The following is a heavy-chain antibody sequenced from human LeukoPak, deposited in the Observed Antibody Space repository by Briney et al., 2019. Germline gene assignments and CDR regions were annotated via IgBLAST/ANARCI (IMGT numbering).Heavy chain of an antibody. D-gene: IGHD6-13*01. CDR2: ISGSGGST. CDR3: AKDLIWRVGYSSS. V-gene: IGHV3-23*01. Sequence: PGGSLRLSCAASGFTFSSYAMSWVRQAPGKGPEWVSAISGSGGSTNYADSVKGRFTISRDNSKNTLYLQMNSLRAEDTAVYYCAKDLIWRVGYSSSWGQGTLVTVSS. CDR1: GFTFSSYA. J-gene: IGHJ4*02.